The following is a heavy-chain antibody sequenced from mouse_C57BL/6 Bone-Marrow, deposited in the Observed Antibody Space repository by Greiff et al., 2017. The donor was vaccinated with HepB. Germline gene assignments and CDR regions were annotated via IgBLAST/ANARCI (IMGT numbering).Heavy chain of an antibody. Sequence: QVQLQQSDAELVKPGASVKISCKVSGYTFTDHTIHWMKQRPEQGLEWIGYIYPRDGSTKYNEKFKGKATLTADKSSSTAYMQLNSLTSEDSAVYFCARGGYYYGSSPYFDYWGQGTTLTVSS. V-gene: IGHV1-78*01. CDR1: GYTFTDHT. CDR2: IYPRDGST. J-gene: IGHJ2*01. CDR3: ARGGYYYGSSPYFDY. D-gene: IGHD1-1*01.